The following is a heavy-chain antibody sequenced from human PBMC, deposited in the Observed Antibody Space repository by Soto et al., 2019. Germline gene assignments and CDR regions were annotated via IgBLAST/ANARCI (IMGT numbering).Heavy chain of an antibody. CDR1: GGSFSGYY. CDR3: ARLSSQNIVVVPAAALHYYYYYMDV. Sequence: SETLSLTCAVYGGSFSGYYWGWIRQPPGKGLEWIGSIYYSGSTYYNPSLKSRVTISVDTSKNQFSLKLSSVTAADTAVYYCARLSSQNIVVVPAAALHYYYYYMDVWGKGTTVTVSS. J-gene: IGHJ6*03. V-gene: IGHV4-39*01. CDR2: IYYSGST. D-gene: IGHD2-2*01.